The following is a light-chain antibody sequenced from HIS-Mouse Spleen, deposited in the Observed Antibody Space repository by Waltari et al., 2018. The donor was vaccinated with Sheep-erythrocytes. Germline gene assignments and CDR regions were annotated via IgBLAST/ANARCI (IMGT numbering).Light chain of an antibody. Sequence: QSALTQPASVSGSPGPSITISCTGTSSDVGSYNLFSWYQQHPGKAPKLMIYEGCKRPSGVSNRFSGSKSGNTASLTISGLQAEDEADYYCCSYAGSSTPWVFGGGTKLTVL. CDR3: CSYAGSSTPWV. J-gene: IGLJ3*02. V-gene: IGLV2-23*01. CDR2: EGC. CDR1: SSDVGSYNL.